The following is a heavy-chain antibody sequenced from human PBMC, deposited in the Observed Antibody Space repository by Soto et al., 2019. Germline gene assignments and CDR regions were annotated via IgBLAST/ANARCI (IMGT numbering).Heavy chain of an antibody. D-gene: IGHD2-15*01. V-gene: IGHV1-69*02. CDR3: ASSDRCSGGSCPTLNYGMDV. Sequence: QVQLVQSGAEVKKPGSSVKVSCKASGGTFSSYTISWVRQAPGQGLEWMGRITPILGIANYAQKFQGRVTITADNSTSTAYMELSSLRSEDTAVYYCASSDRCSGGSCPTLNYGMDVWGQGTTVTVSS. J-gene: IGHJ6*02. CDR1: GGTFSSYT. CDR2: ITPILGIA.